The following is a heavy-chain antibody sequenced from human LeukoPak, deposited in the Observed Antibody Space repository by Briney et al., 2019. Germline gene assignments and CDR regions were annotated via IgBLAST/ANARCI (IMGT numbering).Heavy chain of an antibody. CDR2: ISSSGSTI. V-gene: IGHV3-48*03. D-gene: IGHD3/OR15-3a*01. Sequence: GGSLRLSCAASGFTFSSYEMNWVRQAPGKGLEWISYISSSGSTIYYADSVKGRFTSSRDNAKNSLYLQMNSLRADHTTVYYCARMDARTRAFDIWGQGTMVTVSS. CDR1: GFTFSSYE. CDR3: ARMDARTRAFDI. J-gene: IGHJ3*02.